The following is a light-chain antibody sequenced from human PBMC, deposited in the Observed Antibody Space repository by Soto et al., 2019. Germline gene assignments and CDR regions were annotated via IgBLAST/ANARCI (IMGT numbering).Light chain of an antibody. CDR3: SSFACSSNV. J-gene: IGLJ1*01. V-gene: IGLV2-8*01. CDR2: EVN. Sequence: QSALTQPPSASGSPGQSVAISCTGTSSDVGGYNYVSWYQQHPGKAPKLMIYEVNKRPSGVPDRLSGSKSGNTASLTVSGLQAEDEADYYCSSFACSSNVFGTGTKVTGL. CDR1: SSDVGGYNY.